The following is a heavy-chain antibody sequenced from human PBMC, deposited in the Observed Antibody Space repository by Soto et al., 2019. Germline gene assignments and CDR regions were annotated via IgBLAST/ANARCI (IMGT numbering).Heavy chain of an antibody. J-gene: IGHJ3*02. CDR1: GASVTSDDYY. CDR3: ARDNYDFWSALDAFDI. D-gene: IGHD3-3*01. CDR2: IYYSGST. Sequence: SETLSLTCAVSGASVTSDDYYWSWIRQPPGKGLEWIGYIYYSGSTYYNPSLKSRVTISVDTSKNQFSLKLSSVTAADTAVYYCARDNYDFWSALDAFDIWGQGTMVTVSS. V-gene: IGHV4-31*11.